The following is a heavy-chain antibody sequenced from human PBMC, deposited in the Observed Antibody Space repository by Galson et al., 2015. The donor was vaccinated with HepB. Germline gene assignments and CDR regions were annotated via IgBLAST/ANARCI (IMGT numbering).Heavy chain of an antibody. CDR1: GYTLTGYF. CDR3: ARAYQDFLLLNRFAP. CDR2: INPNSGGT. V-gene: IGHV1-2*07. J-gene: IGHJ5*02. Sequence: SVKVSCKASGYTLTGYFMHWVRQAPGQGLEWMGWINPNSGGTNYARNFEGRVTMTRDTSIDTAYMELSRLGSDDTAVYYCARAYQDFLLLNRFAPWGQGTLVTVSS. D-gene: IGHD2-21*02.